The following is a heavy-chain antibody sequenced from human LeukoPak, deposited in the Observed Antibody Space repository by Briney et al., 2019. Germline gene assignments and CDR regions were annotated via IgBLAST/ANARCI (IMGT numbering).Heavy chain of an antibody. CDR2: IYYSGST. CDR3: AVGGYQDDYYYYYGMDV. V-gene: IGHV4-59*01. Sequence: PETLSLTCTVSGGSISSYYWSWIRQPPGKGLEWIGYIYYSGSTNYNPSLKSRVTISVDTSKNQFSLKLSSVTAADTAVYYCAVGGYQDDYYYYYGMDVWGQGTTVTVSS. D-gene: IGHD2-2*01. CDR1: GGSISSYY. J-gene: IGHJ6*02.